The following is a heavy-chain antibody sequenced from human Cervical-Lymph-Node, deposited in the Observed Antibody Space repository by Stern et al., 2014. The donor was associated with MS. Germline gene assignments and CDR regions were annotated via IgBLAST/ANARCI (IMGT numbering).Heavy chain of an antibody. Sequence: EMQLVESGAELKKPGESLKISCKTSGYNFISYWIAWVRQVPGKGLEWIGIIYPGDSDITYSPSFQGHVTISVDKSITTAYLQWNSLKASDTAVYYCARWSVACDYWGQGALITVSS. J-gene: IGHJ4*02. D-gene: IGHD2-21*01. CDR2: IYPGDSDI. CDR1: GYNFISYW. CDR3: ARWSVACDY. V-gene: IGHV5-51*03.